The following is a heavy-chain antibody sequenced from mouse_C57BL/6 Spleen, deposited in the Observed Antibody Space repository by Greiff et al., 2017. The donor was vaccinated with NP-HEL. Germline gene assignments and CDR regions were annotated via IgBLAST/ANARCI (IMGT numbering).Heavy chain of an antibody. V-gene: IGHV1-26*01. CDR2: INPNNGGT. Sequence: EVKLQQSGPELVKPGASVKISCKASGYTFTDYYMNWVKQSHGKSLEWIGDINPNNGGTSYNQKFKGKATLTVDKSSSTAYMELRSLTSEDSAVYYCARTRHFFAYWGQGTLVTVSA. CDR3: ARTRHFFAY. CDR1: GYTFTDYY. J-gene: IGHJ3*01.